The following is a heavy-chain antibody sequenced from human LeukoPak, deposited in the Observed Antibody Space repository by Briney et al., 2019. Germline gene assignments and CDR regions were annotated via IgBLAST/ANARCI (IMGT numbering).Heavy chain of an antibody. CDR3: ARDRRFGELFNYYYGMDV. D-gene: IGHD3-10*01. CDR2: INHSGST. CDR1: GGSFSGYY. V-gene: IGHV4-34*01. Sequence: SETLSLTRAVYGGSFSGYYWSWIRQPPGKGLEWIGEINHSGSTNYNPSLKSRVTMSVDTPKNQFSLKLSSVTAADTAVYYCARDRRFGELFNYYYGMDVWGQGTTVTVSS. J-gene: IGHJ6*02.